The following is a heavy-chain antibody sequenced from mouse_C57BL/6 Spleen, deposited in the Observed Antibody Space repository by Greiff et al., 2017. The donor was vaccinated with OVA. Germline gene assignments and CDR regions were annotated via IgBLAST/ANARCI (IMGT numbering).Heavy chain of an antibody. CDR3: ARGGNGSSRGYAMDY. CDR2: INPYNGGT. Sequence: VQLKQSGPVLVKPGASVKMSCKASGYTFTDYYMNWVKQSHGKSLEWIGVINPYNGGTSYNQKFKGKATLTVDKSSSTAYMELNSLTSEDSAVYYCARGGNGSSRGYAMDYWGQGTSVTVSS. J-gene: IGHJ4*01. CDR1: GYTFTDYY. V-gene: IGHV1-19*01. D-gene: IGHD1-1*01.